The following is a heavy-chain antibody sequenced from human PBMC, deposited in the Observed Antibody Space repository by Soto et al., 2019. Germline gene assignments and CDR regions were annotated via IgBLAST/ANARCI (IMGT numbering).Heavy chain of an antibody. CDR1: GFTFDNYG. CDR3: ASTKYDSSAYYYWYLGL. Sequence: VRLVQSGGGVVQPGRALTLACVASGFTFDNYGMHWVRQAPGQGLDWVAVISYDGKNQYYEDSVKGRFTISRDNSRNTLYLQMNNLRPEDTGVYYCASTKYDSSAYYYWYLGLWGRGTLVTVSS. V-gene: IGHV3-30*03. D-gene: IGHD3-22*01. J-gene: IGHJ2*01. CDR2: ISYDGKNQ.